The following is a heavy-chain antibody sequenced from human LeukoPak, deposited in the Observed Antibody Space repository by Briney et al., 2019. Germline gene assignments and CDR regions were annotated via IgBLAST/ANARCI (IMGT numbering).Heavy chain of an antibody. CDR2: IYSGGST. D-gene: IGHD5-24*01. CDR3: ARLARDGYPGYYYYYMDV. Sequence: PGGSLRLSCAASGFTVSSNYMSWVRQAPGKGLEWVSVIYSGGSTYYADSVKGRFTISRDNSKNTLYLQMNSLGAEDTAVYYCARLARDGYPGYYYYYMDVWGKGTTVTISS. V-gene: IGHV3-53*01. J-gene: IGHJ6*03. CDR1: GFTVSSNY.